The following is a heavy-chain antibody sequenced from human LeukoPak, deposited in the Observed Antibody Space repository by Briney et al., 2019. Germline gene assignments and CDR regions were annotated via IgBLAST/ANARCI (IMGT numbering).Heavy chain of an antibody. CDR1: GGSISSYY. Sequence: PSETLSLTCTVSGGSISSYYWSWIRQPPAKGLEWIGYIYYSGSTNYNPSLKSRVTISLDTSKNQFSPKLSSVTAADTAVYYCARDPGPILTGYYAPYYFDYWGQGTLVTVSS. V-gene: IGHV4-59*01. D-gene: IGHD3-9*01. J-gene: IGHJ4*02. CDR2: IYYSGST. CDR3: ARDPGPILTGYYAPYYFDY.